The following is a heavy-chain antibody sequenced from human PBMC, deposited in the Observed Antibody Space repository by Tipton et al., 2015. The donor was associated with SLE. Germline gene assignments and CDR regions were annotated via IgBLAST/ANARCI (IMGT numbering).Heavy chain of an antibody. CDR2: ISSSGATK. CDR3: ARDLDGYYFDY. J-gene: IGHJ4*02. CDR1: GFTFNDYY. Sequence: SLRLSCAASGFTFNDYYMSWIRQAPGKGLEWVSYISSSGATKYYADSVKGRFTISRDNAKNSLFLEMNSLRAEDTAVYYCARDLDGYYFDYWGQGTLVTVSS. V-gene: IGHV3-11*01. D-gene: IGHD3/OR15-3a*01.